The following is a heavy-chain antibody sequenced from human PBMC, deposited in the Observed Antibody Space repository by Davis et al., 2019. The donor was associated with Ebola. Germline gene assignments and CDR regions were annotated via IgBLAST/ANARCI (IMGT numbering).Heavy chain of an antibody. V-gene: IGHV1-3*01. J-gene: IGHJ4*02. CDR1: EFILTNYA. CDR2: VHGGNGNT. CDR3: ARASFGYNSGWYADY. D-gene: IGHD6-19*01. Sequence: AASVKVSCKASEFILTNYAIHWVRQAPGQRLEWMGWVHGGNGNTKYSQRFQGRVTITTDTSASTVYLDLTSLRFDDTAVFYCARASFGYNSGWYADYWGPGSLVTVSS.